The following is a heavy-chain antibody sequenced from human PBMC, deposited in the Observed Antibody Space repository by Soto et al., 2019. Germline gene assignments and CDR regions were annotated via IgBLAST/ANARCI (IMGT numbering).Heavy chain of an antibody. V-gene: IGHV5-10-1*01. CDR3: ARQGGPGNWFDP. CDR2: IDPSDSYT. Sequence: PGESLKISCRGSGYSFTTYWISWVRQMPGKGLEWMGRIDPSDSYTNYSPSFQGHVTISADKSISTAYLQWSSLKASDTATYYCARQGGPGNWFDPWGQGTLVTV. J-gene: IGHJ5*02. CDR1: GYSFTTYW. D-gene: IGHD1-26*01.